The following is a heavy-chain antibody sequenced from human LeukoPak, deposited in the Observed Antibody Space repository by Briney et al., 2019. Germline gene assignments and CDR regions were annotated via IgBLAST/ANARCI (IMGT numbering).Heavy chain of an antibody. D-gene: IGHD3-10*01. CDR1: GGSFSGYC. CDR2: INHSGST. J-gene: IGHJ3*02. Sequence: SETLSLTCAVYGGSFSGYCWSWIRQPPGKGLEWIGEINHSGSTNYNPSLKSRVTISVDTSKNQFSLKLSSVTAADTAVYYCAREPMVRGVNDAFDIWGQGTMVTVSS. CDR3: AREPMVRGVNDAFDI. V-gene: IGHV4-34*01.